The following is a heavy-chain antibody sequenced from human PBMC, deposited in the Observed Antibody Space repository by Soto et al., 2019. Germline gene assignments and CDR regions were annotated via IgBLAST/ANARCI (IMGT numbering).Heavy chain of an antibody. CDR1: GDSVSSNSAA. D-gene: IGHD2-2*02. CDR2: TYYRSKWYN. J-gene: IGHJ5*02. Sequence: SHTLSLTCAISGDSVSSNSAAWNWIRQSPSRGLEWLGRTYYRSKWYNDYAVSVKSRITINPDTSKNQFSLQLNSVTPEDTALYYCASEGYCSSTSCYTGWFVPWGQGLLVTVS. V-gene: IGHV6-1*01. CDR3: ASEGYCSSTSCYTGWFVP.